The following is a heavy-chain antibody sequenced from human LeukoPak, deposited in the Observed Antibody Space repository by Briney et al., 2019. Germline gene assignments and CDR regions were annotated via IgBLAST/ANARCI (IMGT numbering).Heavy chain of an antibody. CDR2: IKHSGST. CDR3: ARGVGAAAGLPPFDY. Sequence: SETLSLTCAVYGGSFSGYYWSWIRQPPGKGLEWIGEIKHSGSTNYNPSLKSRVTISVDTSKKQFSLKLSSVTAADTAVYYCARGVGAAAGLPPFDYWDQGTLVTVSS. D-gene: IGHD6-13*01. J-gene: IGHJ4*02. CDR1: GGSFSGYY. V-gene: IGHV4-34*01.